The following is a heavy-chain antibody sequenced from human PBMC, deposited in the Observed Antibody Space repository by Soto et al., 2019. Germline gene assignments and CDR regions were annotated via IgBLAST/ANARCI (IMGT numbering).Heavy chain of an antibody. V-gene: IGHV4-34*01. CDR1: GGSFSGYY. J-gene: IGHJ5*02. Sequence: QVQLQQWGAGLLKPSETLSLTCVVYGGSFSGYYWSWIRQSPGKGLEGLGGINHRGSTNYNPSLESRVSISVDTSKNQFSLKLPSVTAADTAMYYCARDGFCTSTTCRVGNWFDPWGQGTLVTVSS. D-gene: IGHD2-2*01. CDR3: ARDGFCTSTTCRVGNWFDP. CDR2: INHRGST.